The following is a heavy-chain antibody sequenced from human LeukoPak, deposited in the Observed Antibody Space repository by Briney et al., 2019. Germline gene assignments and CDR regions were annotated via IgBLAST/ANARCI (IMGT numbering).Heavy chain of an antibody. Sequence: GGSLRLSCAASGFTFSDYHMSWIRQAPGKGLEWVSYISSSSSYTNYADSVKGRFTISRDNAKNSLYLQMNSLRAEDTAVYYCARVGGTGDGVYWGQGTLVTVSS. V-gene: IGHV3-11*05. D-gene: IGHD7-27*01. CDR3: ARVGGTGDGVY. J-gene: IGHJ4*02. CDR2: ISSSSSYT. CDR1: GFTFSDYH.